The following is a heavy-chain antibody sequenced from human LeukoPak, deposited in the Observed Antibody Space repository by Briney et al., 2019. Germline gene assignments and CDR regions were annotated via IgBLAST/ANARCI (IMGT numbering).Heavy chain of an antibody. CDR1: GFPFTDYY. D-gene: IGHD5-12*01. Sequence: RPGGSLTLSCAASGFPFTDYYMSWIRQAPGTGLEWVAAISGSGGNTYYADSVKGRFTNARDNSKNTLYLQRNSLRAEDTAVYYWAKEYSGYDFDYWGQGTLVNGSS. CDR2: ISGSGGNT. CDR3: AKEYSGYDFDY. V-gene: IGHV3-23*01. J-gene: IGHJ4*02.